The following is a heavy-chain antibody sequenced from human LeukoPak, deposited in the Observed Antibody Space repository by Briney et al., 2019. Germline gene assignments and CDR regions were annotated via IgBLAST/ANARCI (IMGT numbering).Heavy chain of an antibody. V-gene: IGHV4-59*08. CDR1: GGSISSYY. CDR2: IYYSGST. CDR3: ARLSGVGY. Sequence: SETLSLTCTVSGGSISSYYWSWIRQPPGKGLEWIGYIYYSGSTNYNPSLKSRVTISVDTSKNQFSLKLSSVTAAETAVYYCARLSGVGYWGQGTLVTVSS. J-gene: IGHJ4*02. D-gene: IGHD3-10*01.